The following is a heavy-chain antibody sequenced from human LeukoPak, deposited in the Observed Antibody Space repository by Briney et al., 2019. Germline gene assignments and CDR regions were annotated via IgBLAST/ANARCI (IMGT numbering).Heavy chain of an antibody. J-gene: IGHJ4*02. CDR2: LSWNSAII. CDR3: AKAGYRWELLQRYYFDY. CDR1: GFTFDDYA. D-gene: IGHD1-26*01. V-gene: IGHV3-9*03. Sequence: PGGSLRLSCAASGFTFDDYAMHWVRQAPGKGLEWVSGLSWNSAIIGYADSVKGRFTISRDNAKDSLYLQMNSLRAEDMALYYCAKAGYRWELLQRYYFDYWGQGTLVTVSS.